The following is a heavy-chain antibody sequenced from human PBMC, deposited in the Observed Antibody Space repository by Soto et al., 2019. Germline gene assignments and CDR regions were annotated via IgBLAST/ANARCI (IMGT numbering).Heavy chain of an antibody. CDR2: ISGSGGST. D-gene: IGHD2-2*01. Sequence: GESLKISCAASGFTFSSYAMSWVRQAPGKGLEWVSAISGSGGSTYYADSVKGRFTISRDNSKNTRYLQMNSLRAEDTAVYYCAKLHCSSTSCYFRYYYYYMDVWGKGTTVTVSS. CDR1: GFTFSSYA. CDR3: AKLHCSSTSCYFRYYYYYMDV. J-gene: IGHJ6*03. V-gene: IGHV3-23*01.